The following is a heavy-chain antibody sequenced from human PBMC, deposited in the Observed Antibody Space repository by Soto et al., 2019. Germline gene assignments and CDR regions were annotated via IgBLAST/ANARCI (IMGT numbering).Heavy chain of an antibody. D-gene: IGHD1-7*01. J-gene: IGHJ6*02. CDR2: INAGNGNT. V-gene: IGHV1-3*01. CDR1: GYTFTSYA. CDR3: ARKIGTTEYYYYGMDV. Sequence: EASVKVSCKASGYTFTSYAMHWVRQAPGQRLEWMGWINAGNGNTKYSQKFQGRVTITRDTSASTAYMELSSLRSEDTAVYYCARKIGTTEYYYYGMDVWGQGTTVTVSS.